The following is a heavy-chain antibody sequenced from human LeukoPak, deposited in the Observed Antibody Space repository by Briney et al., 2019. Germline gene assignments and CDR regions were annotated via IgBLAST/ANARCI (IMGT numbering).Heavy chain of an antibody. J-gene: IGHJ5*02. Sequence: ASLNVSCKASGYTFTDDDIHSRRQAAGQQPEGMGGIYPKISGTNSAPKFQGRVALTRDTSISTTYMELTGIRSADTAVYYCARIAGSGSLNWFDPWGQGTLVTVSS. CDR2: IYPKISGT. V-gene: IGHV1-2*02. D-gene: IGHD3-10*01. CDR3: ARIAGSGSLNWFDP. CDR1: GYTFTDDD.